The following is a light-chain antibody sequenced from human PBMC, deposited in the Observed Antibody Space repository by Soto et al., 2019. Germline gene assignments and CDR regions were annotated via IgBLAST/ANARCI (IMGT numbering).Light chain of an antibody. CDR1: QDISNY. CDR2: DTS. J-gene: IGKJ3*01. Sequence: DIQMTQSPSSLSASVGDRVTITCQASQDISNYLNWYQQKPGKAPKHLIYDTSNLETGVPSRFSGSGSGTDFTCTISSLHAEDIATYYYHQYCNRLTFGPGTKVDIK. CDR3: HQYCNRLT. V-gene: IGKV1-33*01.